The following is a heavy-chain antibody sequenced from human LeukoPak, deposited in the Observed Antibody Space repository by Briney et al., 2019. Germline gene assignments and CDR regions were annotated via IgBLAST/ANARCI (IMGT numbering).Heavy chain of an antibody. J-gene: IGHJ4*02. D-gene: IGHD4-17*01. CDR3: ARGHGALLGY. CDR2: IYHSGST. Sequence: SETLSLTCAVSGGSISSGGYSWGWIRQPPGTGLEWIGYIYHSGSTYYNPSLKSRVTISVDRSKNQFSLKLSSVTAADTAVYYCARGHGALLGYWGQGTLVTVSS. CDR1: GGSISSGGYS. V-gene: IGHV4-30-2*01.